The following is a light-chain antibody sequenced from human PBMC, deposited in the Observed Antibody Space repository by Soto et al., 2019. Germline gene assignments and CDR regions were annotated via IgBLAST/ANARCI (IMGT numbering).Light chain of an antibody. CDR3: QHFGSALFT. V-gene: IGKV3-20*01. J-gene: IGKJ3*01. Sequence: EIVLTQSPGTLSLSPGERATLSCRASQSFSSSYLAWYQQKPGQAPRLLIYGASSRATGIPDRFSGSGSGRDFTITISSLEPEDFAVYYCQHFGSALFTFGPGTKVDVK. CDR1: QSFSSSY. CDR2: GAS.